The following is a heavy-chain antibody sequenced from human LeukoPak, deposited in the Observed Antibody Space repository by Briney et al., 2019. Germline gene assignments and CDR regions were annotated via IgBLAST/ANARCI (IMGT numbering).Heavy chain of an antibody. CDR2: ISWNSGII. CDR3: AELGITMIGGV. V-gene: IGHV3-9*01. J-gene: IGHJ6*04. D-gene: IGHD3-10*02. Sequence: AGSLRLSCESSIFTFDCYSMHWVRQAPSKGLEWVSGISWNSGIIGYADSVKGRFTIYRDNAKNSLYLQMNGLRAEDKAVYYCAELGITMIGGVWGKGTTVTISS. CDR1: IFTFDCYS.